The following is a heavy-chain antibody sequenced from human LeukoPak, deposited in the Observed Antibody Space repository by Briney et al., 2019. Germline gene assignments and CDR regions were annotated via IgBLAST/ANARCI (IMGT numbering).Heavy chain of an antibody. CDR1: GFTFSNYA. CDR3: AKDRISYTTSPGELSH. Sequence: PGGSLRLSCAASGFTFSNYAMSWVRQAPGKGLEWVSTIRGSGESTHYADSVQGRFTISRDNSLYTVYLQMDSLRGDDTAVYYCAKDRISYTTSPGELSHWGQGTLVIVSS. D-gene: IGHD3-10*01. V-gene: IGHV3-23*01. CDR2: IRGSGEST. J-gene: IGHJ4*02.